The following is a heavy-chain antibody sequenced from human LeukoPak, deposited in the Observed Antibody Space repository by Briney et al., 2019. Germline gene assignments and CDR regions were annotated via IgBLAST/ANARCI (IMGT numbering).Heavy chain of an antibody. V-gene: IGHV3-30*02. CDR3: AKDSLADIDY. CDR2: IRHDGSIK. CDR1: GFIFSTYG. D-gene: IGHD3-16*01. Sequence: GGSLRLSCAATGFIFSTYGMYWVRQAPGKGLEWVAFIRHDGSIKNYADSVKGRSTISRDNSKNALYLQMNSLRAEDTAVYYCAKDSLADIDYWGQGTLVTVSS. J-gene: IGHJ4*02.